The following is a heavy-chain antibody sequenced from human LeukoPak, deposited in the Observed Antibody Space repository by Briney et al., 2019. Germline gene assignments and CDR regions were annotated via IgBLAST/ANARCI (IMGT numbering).Heavy chain of an antibody. Sequence: PGGSLRLSCAASGFTFSSYAMSWVRQAPGKGLEWVSAISGSGGSTYYADSVKGRFTISRDNSKSTLYLQMNSLRAEDTAVYYCAKDVGKYCSGGSCYNDAFDIWGQGTMVTVSS. V-gene: IGHV3-23*01. CDR2: ISGSGGST. CDR3: AKDVGKYCSGGSCYNDAFDI. J-gene: IGHJ3*02. CDR1: GFTFSSYA. D-gene: IGHD2-15*01.